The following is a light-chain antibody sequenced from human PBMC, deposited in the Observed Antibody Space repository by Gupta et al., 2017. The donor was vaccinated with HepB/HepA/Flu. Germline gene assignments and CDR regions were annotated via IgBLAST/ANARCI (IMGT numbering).Light chain of an antibody. V-gene: IGKV3-20*01. J-gene: IGKJ1*01. CDR3: QHKSNSPLT. CDR2: GVS. CDR1: QTIYSNY. Sequence: EIVLTQSPGTLSLSPGERATLSCRASQTIYSNYLAWYQQKPGQAPRLLIYGVSTRATGIPNRFSGSGSGTDFTLTISRLEPEDFAVYYCQHKSNSPLTFGRGTKVEIK.